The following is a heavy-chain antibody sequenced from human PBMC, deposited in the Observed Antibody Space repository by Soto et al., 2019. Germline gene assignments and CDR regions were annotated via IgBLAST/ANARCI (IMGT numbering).Heavy chain of an antibody. CDR3: ARRYSSVFEI. J-gene: IGHJ3*02. D-gene: IGHD6-19*01. CDR2: IYYSGST. CDR1: GGTIRSYC. V-gene: IGHV4-59*08. Sequence: PLETLSLTWTVSGGTIRSYCWSRIRQPPGKGLEWIGYIYYSGSTNYNPSLKSRVTISVDTSKNQFSLKLSSVTAADTAVYYCARRYSSVFEIWGQGTMVTVSS.